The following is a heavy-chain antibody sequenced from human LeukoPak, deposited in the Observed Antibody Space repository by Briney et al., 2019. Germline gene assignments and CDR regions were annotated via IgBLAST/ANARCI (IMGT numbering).Heavy chain of an antibody. D-gene: IGHD3-10*01. V-gene: IGHV3-30-3*01. CDR3: ARDLVGGLWFGDLGCFDY. Sequence: PGRSLRLSCAASGFTFSSYAMHWVRQAPGKGLERVAVISYDGSNKYYADSVKGRFTISRDNSKNTLYLQMNSLRAEDTAVYYCARDLVGGLWFGDLGCFDYWGQGTLVTVSS. J-gene: IGHJ4*02. CDR2: ISYDGSNK. CDR1: GFTFSSYA.